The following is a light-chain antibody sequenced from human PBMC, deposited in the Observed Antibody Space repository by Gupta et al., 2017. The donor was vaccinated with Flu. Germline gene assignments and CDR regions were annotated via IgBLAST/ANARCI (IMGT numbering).Light chain of an antibody. J-gene: IGKJ3*01. Sequence: DIQLTQSPSLLSASVGDRVTITCRASQGISSYLTWYQQKPGTAPKLLIYAASTLQSGVPSRFSGSGSGTEFTLTISSLQPEDFATYFCQQFNDYPFTFGPGTKVDFK. CDR1: QGISSY. V-gene: IGKV1-9*01. CDR3: QQFNDYPFT. CDR2: AAS.